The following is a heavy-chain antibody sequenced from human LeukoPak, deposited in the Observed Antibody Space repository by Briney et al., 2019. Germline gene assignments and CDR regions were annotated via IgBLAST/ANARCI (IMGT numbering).Heavy chain of an antibody. V-gene: IGHV4-59*08. D-gene: IGHD2-21*01. Sequence: KTSETLSLTCTVSGVSSSSSYWSWIRQPPGKGLEWIGYIFYTGDSNHNPSFKSRVSISLDTSKDQISLKLSSVTAADTAVYYCARHRFASPLDSWGQGTLVTVSS. CDR1: GVSSSSSY. CDR2: IFYTGDS. J-gene: IGHJ4*02. CDR3: ARHRFASPLDS.